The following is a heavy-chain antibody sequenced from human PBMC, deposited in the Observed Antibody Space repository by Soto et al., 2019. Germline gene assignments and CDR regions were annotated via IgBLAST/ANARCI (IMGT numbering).Heavy chain of an antibody. CDR2: INHSGST. V-gene: IGHV4-34*01. CDR1: GGSFSDYY. D-gene: IGHD3-10*01. J-gene: IGHJ4*02. CDR3: ARERLYYDSGSYASFDY. Sequence: TSETLSLTCAVYGGSFSDYYWSWIRQPPGKGLEWIGEINHSGSTKYNPSLKSRVTISLDTSKNHFSLKLSSVTAADTAVYYCARERLYYDSGSYASFDYWGQGTLVTVSS.